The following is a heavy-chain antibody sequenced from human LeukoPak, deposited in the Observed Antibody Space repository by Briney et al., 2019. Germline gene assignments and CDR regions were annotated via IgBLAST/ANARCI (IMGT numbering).Heavy chain of an antibody. CDR1: GFTFSTYA. Sequence: PGGSLRLSCAASGFTFSTYAMSWVRQAPGKGLEWVSGIGGSGGTYYADSVKGRLTISRDNAKNTLYLQMNTLRAEDTAVYYCVKMVRGVISTFHYWGQGTLVTVSS. D-gene: IGHD3-10*01. CDR3: VKMVRGVISTFHY. CDR2: IGGSGGT. V-gene: IGHV3-23*01. J-gene: IGHJ4*02.